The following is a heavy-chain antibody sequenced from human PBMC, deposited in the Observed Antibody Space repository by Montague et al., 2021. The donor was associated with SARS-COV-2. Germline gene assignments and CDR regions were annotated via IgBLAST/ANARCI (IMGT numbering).Heavy chain of an antibody. CDR1: GGSISSSNW. D-gene: IGHD3-16*01. CDR3: ARSSILGAHRFDY. J-gene: IGHJ4*02. Sequence: SETLSLTCAVSGGSISSSNWWSWVRQPPGKGLEWIGEIYHSGNTNHNPSLQSRFTISVDKSKNQFSLRLGSVTAADTAVYYCARSSILGAHRFDYWGQGTLVTVSS. V-gene: IGHV4-4*02. CDR2: IYHSGNT.